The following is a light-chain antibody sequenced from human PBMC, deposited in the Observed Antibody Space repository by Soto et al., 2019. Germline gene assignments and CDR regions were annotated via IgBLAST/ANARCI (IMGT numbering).Light chain of an antibody. CDR2: GNS. CDR3: QSYDSSLSGSFXV. V-gene: IGLV1-40*01. CDR1: SSNIGAGYD. J-gene: IGLJ1*01. Sequence: QSVLTQPPSVSGAPGQRVTISCTGSSSNIGAGYDVHWYQQLPGTAPKLLIYGNSNRPSGVPDRFSGSKSGTSASLAITGLQAEDEADYYCQSYDSSLSGSFXVFGTGTKVTVL.